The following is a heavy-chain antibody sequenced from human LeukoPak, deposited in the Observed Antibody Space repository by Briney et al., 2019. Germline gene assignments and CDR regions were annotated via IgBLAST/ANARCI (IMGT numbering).Heavy chain of an antibody. CDR3: ARTDIVATSWFDP. CDR1: GYTFTGYY. J-gene: IGHJ5*02. D-gene: IGHD5-12*01. Sequence: ASVKVSCKASGYTFTGYYMRWVRQAPGQGLEWMGWINPNSGGTNYAQKFQGRVTMTRDTSISTAYMELSRLRSDDTAVYYCARTDIVATSWFDPWGQGTLVTVSS. V-gene: IGHV1-2*02. CDR2: INPNSGGT.